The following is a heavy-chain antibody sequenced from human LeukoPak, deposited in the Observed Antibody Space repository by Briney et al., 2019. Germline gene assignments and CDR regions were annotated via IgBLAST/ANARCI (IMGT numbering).Heavy chain of an antibody. D-gene: IGHD3-22*01. J-gene: IGHJ4*02. CDR3: AREGNYYDPNGYSVY. CDR1: GGSFSSENYL. CDR2: ISYSGRT. Sequence: KASETLSLTCTVSGGSFSSENYLWSWIRQHPVKGLEWIGYISYSGRTYYNPSLKSRVTISVDTSKNQFSLKLSSVTAADTAVYYCAREGNYYDPNGYSVYWGQGTLVTVSS. V-gene: IGHV4-31*03.